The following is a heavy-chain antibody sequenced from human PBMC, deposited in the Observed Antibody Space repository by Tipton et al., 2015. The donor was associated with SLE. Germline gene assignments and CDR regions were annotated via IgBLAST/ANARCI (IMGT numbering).Heavy chain of an antibody. D-gene: IGHD3-16*02. Sequence: VQLVQSGAEVKKPGESLKISCKGSGYSFTNYWIAWVRQMPGKGLEWMGVIYPDDSDTRYSPSFQGQVTISADKSISSAYLQWGSLKTSNSAIYYCASLAPPLSSRLNWFDPWGQGTLVTVSS. CDR1: GYSFTNYW. J-gene: IGHJ5*02. CDR3: ASLAPPLSSRLNWFDP. CDR2: IYPDDSDT. V-gene: IGHV5-51*03.